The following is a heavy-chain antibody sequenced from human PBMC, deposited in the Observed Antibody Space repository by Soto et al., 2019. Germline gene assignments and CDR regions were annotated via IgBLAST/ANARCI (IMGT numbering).Heavy chain of an antibody. J-gene: IGHJ4*02. CDR1: GFTFSRYT. V-gene: IGHV3-23*01. CDR2: ISGSGGTR. Sequence: PGGSLRLSCAASGFTFSRYTMSWVRQVPGKGLQWVASISGSGGTRHHADAVKGRLTISRDNSENTLFLQMSSLRGDDTAVYYCAKSLEWDPPHYCDCWGRGTLVTVSS. D-gene: IGHD3-3*01. CDR3: AKSLEWDPPHYCDC.